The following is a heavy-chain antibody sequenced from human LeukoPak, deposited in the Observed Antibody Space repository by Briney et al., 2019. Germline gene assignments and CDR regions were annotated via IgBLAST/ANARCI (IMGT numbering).Heavy chain of an antibody. D-gene: IGHD1-26*01. CDR1: GGSIYITNY. J-gene: IGHJ4*02. V-gene: IGHV4-4*02. CDR2: IAHDGTI. Sequence: SETLSLTCGVFGGSIYITNYWSWVRQAPGKGLEWIGEIAHDGTINYNPSLRSRVAMSLDRANNQFSLSLTSVTAADTAVYYCTREDRPYCPFAYWGQGVLVTVSS. CDR3: TREDRPYCPFAY.